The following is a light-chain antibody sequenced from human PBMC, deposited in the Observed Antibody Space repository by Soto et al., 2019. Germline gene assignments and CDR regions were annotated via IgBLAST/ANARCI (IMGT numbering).Light chain of an antibody. CDR3: TSYTSSSTLDV. J-gene: IGLJ1*01. Sequence: QSVLTQPASVSGSPGKSISISCTGTSSDVGGYNYVSWYQQHPGKAPKLMIYEFSNRPLGVSNRFSGSKSGNTASLTISGLQAEDEADYYCTSYTSSSTLDVFGTGTQVTVL. V-gene: IGLV2-14*01. CDR2: EFS. CDR1: SSDVGGYNY.